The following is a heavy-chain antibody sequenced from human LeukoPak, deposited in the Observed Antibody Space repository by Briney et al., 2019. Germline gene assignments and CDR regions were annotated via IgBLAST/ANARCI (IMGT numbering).Heavy chain of an antibody. D-gene: IGHD6-13*01. CDR2: VYYSGST. CDR3: ARDVAAAGSAHFDY. V-gene: IGHV4-59*12. J-gene: IGHJ4*02. Sequence: SETLSLTCTVSGGSISSYYWSWIRQPPGKGLEWIGYVYYSGSTNYNPSLKSRVTISVDKSKNQFSLKLSSVTAADTAVYYCARDVAAAGSAHFDYWGQETLVTVSS. CDR1: GGSISSYY.